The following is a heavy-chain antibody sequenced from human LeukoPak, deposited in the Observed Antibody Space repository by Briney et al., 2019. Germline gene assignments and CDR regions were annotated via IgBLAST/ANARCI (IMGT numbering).Heavy chain of an antibody. V-gene: IGHV1-18*01. CDR3: ARDAKRIAAAGTFGDY. CDR1: GYTFTSYG. Sequence: ASVKVSCKASGYTFTSYGISWVRQAPGQGLEWMGWISAYNGNTNYAQKLQGRVTMTTDTSTSTAYMELRSLGSDDTAVYYCARDAKRIAAAGTFGDYWGQGTLVTVSS. J-gene: IGHJ4*02. CDR2: ISAYNGNT. D-gene: IGHD6-13*01.